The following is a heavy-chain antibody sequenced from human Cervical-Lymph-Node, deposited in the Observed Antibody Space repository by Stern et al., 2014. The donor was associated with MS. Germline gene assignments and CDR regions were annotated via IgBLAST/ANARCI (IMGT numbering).Heavy chain of an antibody. D-gene: IGHD6-6*01. CDR3: ARAEGYSSSTARY. V-gene: IGHV1-69*01. CDR1: GGTFSSYA. CDR2: GLPILCTE. Sequence: QAQLEESGAEVKKPGSSVKVSCKASGGTFSSYAISWVRPAPGKGLECMGGGLPILCTEYYAQKVQGRVTITADESTSTAYMELSSLRSEDTAVYYCARAEGYSSSTARYWGQGTLVTVSS. J-gene: IGHJ4*02.